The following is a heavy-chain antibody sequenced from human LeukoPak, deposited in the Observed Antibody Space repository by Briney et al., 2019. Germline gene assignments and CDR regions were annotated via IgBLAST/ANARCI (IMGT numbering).Heavy chain of an antibody. J-gene: IGHJ5*02. CDR2: ISSSSYI. D-gene: IGHD6-19*01. Sequence: GGSLRLSCAASGFTFSSYSMNWVRQAPGKGLEWVSSISSSSYIYYADSVKGRFTISRDNAKDSLYLQMNSLRAEDTAVYYCARVRYSSGWYPSDNWFDPWGQGTLVTVSS. CDR1: GFTFSSYS. CDR3: ARVRYSSGWYPSDNWFDP. V-gene: IGHV3-21*01.